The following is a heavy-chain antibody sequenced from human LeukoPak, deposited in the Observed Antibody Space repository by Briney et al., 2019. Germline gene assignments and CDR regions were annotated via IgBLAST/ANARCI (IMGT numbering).Heavy chain of an antibody. CDR3: AGQASIAVAGWRVLDY. D-gene: IGHD6-19*01. CDR1: GGSISSGSYY. V-gene: IGHV4-61*02. Sequence: PSETLSLTCTVSGGSISSGSYYWSWIRQPAGKGLEWIGRIYTSGSTNYNPSLKSRVTISVDTSKNQFSLKLSSVTAADTAVYYCAGQASIAVAGWRVLDYWGQGTLVTVSS. J-gene: IGHJ4*02. CDR2: IYTSGST.